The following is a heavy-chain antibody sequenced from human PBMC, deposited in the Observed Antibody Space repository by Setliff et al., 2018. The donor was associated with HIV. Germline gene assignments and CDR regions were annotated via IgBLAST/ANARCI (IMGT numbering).Heavy chain of an antibody. Sequence: ASVKVSCKASGYTLTTYGISWVRQAPGQGPEWMGWINTEIGKPMYAQGFRGRLVFSLDTSVNTAYLQINSLKAEETAMYYCARVGSYWSTFDYWGQGALVTVS. CDR1: GYTLTTYG. CDR2: INTEIGKP. V-gene: IGHV7-4-1*02. D-gene: IGHD2-8*02. J-gene: IGHJ4*02. CDR3: ARVGSYWSTFDY.